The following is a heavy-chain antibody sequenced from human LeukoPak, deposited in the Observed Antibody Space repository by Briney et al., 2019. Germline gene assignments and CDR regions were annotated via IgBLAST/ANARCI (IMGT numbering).Heavy chain of an antibody. CDR1: GFTFSSYG. D-gene: IGHD4-17*01. CDR2: ISYVGSNK. CDR3: AKSRWPTVTSYYFDY. J-gene: IGHJ4*02. Sequence: PGGSLRLSCAASGFTFSSYGMHWVRQAPGKGLEWAAVISYVGSNKYYADSVKGRFTISRDNSKNTLYLQMNSLRAEDTAVYYCAKSRWPTVTSYYFDYWGQGTLVTVSS. V-gene: IGHV3-30*18.